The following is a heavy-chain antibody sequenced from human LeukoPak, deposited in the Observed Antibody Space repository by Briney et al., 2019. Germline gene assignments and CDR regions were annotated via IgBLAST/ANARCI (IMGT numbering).Heavy chain of an antibody. CDR1: GYSISSGYY. CDR3: ARITVTTDYYMDV. J-gene: IGHJ6*03. CDR2: IYTSGST. Sequence: SETLSLTCTVSGYSISSGYYWSWIRQPAGKGLEWIGRIYTSGSTNYNPSLKSRVTLSVDTSKNQFSLKLSSVTAADTAVYYCARITVTTDYYMDVWGKGTTVTISS. D-gene: IGHD4-17*01. V-gene: IGHV4-4*07.